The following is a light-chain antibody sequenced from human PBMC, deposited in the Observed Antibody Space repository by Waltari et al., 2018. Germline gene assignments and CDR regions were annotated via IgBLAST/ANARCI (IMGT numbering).Light chain of an antibody. V-gene: IGKV3-15*01. CDR2: DAA. Sequence: ETVMTQSPATLSVSPGERATLSCRASQGLCNKLAWYQLKPGQPPRHLIYDAATKANGIPARCSGSGSGTEFTLTISSLQSEDFAIYYCQQYNNWPPGTFGQGTKVEVK. CDR1: QGLCNK. CDR3: QQYNNWPPGT. J-gene: IGKJ1*01.